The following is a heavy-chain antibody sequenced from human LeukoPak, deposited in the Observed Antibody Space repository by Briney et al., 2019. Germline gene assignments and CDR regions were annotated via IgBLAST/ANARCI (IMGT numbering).Heavy chain of an antibody. CDR3: ARVGSNGNWFDP. D-gene: IGHD6-13*01. Sequence: APVKVSCKASGYTFTGYYMHWVRQAPGQGLEWMGWINPNSGGTNYAQKFQGRVTMTRDTSISTAYMELSRLRSDDTAVYYCARVGSNGNWFDPWGQGTLVTVSS. J-gene: IGHJ5*02. V-gene: IGHV1-2*02. CDR1: GYTFTGYY. CDR2: INPNSGGT.